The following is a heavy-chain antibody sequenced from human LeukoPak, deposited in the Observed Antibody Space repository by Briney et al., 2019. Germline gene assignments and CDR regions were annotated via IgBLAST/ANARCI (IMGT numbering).Heavy chain of an antibody. Sequence: TGGSLRLPCAASGFTFSSYAMSWVRQAPGKGLEWVSAISGSGGSTYYADSVKGRFTISRDNSKNTLYLQMNSLRAEDTAVYYCAKGSVEGDYGYDYWGQGTLVTVSS. J-gene: IGHJ4*02. V-gene: IGHV3-23*01. CDR2: ISGSGGST. D-gene: IGHD4-17*01. CDR3: AKGSVEGDYGYDY. CDR1: GFTFSSYA.